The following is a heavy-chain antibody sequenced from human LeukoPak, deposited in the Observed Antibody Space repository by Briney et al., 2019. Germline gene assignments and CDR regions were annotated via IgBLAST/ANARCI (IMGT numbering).Heavy chain of an antibody. CDR1: GGSISSYY. J-gene: IGHJ6*03. CDR3: ARGGIGRGYCSSTSCYYYYYMDV. V-gene: IGHV4-59*12. Sequence: PSETLSLTCTVSGGSISSYYWSWIRQPPGKGLEWIGYIYYSGSTNYNPSLKSRVTISVDTSKNQFSLKLSSVTAADTAVYYCARGGIGRGYCSSTSCYYYYYMDVWGKGTTVTVSS. CDR2: IYYSGST. D-gene: IGHD2-2*01.